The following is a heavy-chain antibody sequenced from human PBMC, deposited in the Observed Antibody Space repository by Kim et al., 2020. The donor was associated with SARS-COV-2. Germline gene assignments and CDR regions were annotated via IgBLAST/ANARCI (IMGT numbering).Heavy chain of an antibody. CDR1: GGSISSGVYY. J-gene: IGHJ4*02. CDR3: ARAGGQQLSFGY. CDR2: IYYSGST. Sequence: SETLSLTCTVSGGSISSGVYYWSWLRQHPGKGLVWIGYIYYSGSTYYNPSLKSRVTISVDTSKNQFSLKLSAVTAADTAVYYWARAGGQQLSFGYWGQGTLVTVSS. D-gene: IGHD6-13*01. V-gene: IGHV4-31*03.